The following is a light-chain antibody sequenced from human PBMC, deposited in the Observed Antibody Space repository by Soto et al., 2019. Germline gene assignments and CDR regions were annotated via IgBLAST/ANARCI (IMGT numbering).Light chain of an antibody. Sequence: QSALTHPPSSSGSPVQSVAISCTGTSSDVGGYNYVSWYQQHPGKAPKLMIYEVNKRPSGVPDRFSGSKSGNTASLTVSGLQAEDVADYYCSSYAGSSNVFGTGTKVTVL. J-gene: IGLJ1*01. CDR1: SSDVGGYNY. V-gene: IGLV2-8*01. CDR3: SSYAGSSNV. CDR2: EVN.